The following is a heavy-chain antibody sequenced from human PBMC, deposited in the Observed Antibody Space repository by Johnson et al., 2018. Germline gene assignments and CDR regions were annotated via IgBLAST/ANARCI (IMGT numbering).Heavy chain of an antibody. V-gene: IGHV3-48*04. CDR3: ARDPLDDYYYYGMDV. CDR2: ISSSGSTI. CDR1: GFTFSSHS. J-gene: IGHJ6*02. D-gene: IGHD1-1*01. Sequence: VQLVQSGGGLVLPGGSLRLSCAASGFTFSSHSMNWVRQAPGKGLEWVSYISSSGSTIYYADSVKGRFTISRDNAKNSLYLQMNSLRAEDTAVYYCARDPLDDYYYYGMDVWGQGTTVTVSS.